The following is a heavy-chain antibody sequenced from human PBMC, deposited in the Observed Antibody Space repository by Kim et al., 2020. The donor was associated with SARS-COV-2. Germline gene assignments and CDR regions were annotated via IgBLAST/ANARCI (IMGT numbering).Heavy chain of an antibody. CDR1: GFIFDDYS. J-gene: IGHJ6*02. CDR2: ISWDGGIT. CDR3: VKDIEYGDNETYYGVYV. D-gene: IGHD4-17*01. Sequence: GGSLRLSCAASGFIFDDYSMHWVRQAPGKGLEWVSLISWDGGITYYADSVKGRFTISRDNSKDSLYLQMTRLRSEDTALYYCVKDIEYGDNETYYGVYVWGQGTTLTVSS. V-gene: IGHV3-43*01.